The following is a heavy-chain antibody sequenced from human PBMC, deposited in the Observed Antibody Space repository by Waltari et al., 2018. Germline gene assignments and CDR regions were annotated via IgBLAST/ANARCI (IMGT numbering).Heavy chain of an antibody. CDR3: ARGHRKDIAAAGTIRSANYFDY. CDR1: AGSFGGSS. D-gene: IGHD6-13*01. J-gene: IGHJ4*02. CDR2: LNHSGST. V-gene: IGHV4-34*01. Sequence: VQLQQWGAGLLKPPETLSLTCAVFAGSFGGSSWRWIRQPHGKALEWIGELNHSGSTNYNPSLKSRVTISVDTSKNQFSLKLSSVTAADTAVYYCARGHRKDIAAAGTIRSANYFDYWGQGTLVTVSS.